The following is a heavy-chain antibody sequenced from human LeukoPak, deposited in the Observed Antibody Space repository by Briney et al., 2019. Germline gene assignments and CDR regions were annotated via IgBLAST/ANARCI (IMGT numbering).Heavy chain of an antibody. D-gene: IGHD3-10*02. Sequence: GGSLRLSCEASGFPFSSYAMTWVRQAPGKGLDWVSSIVSDGKTHYSGSVKGRFGISRHNFGGMVFLQLNSLRVEDTAPYYWARDLHNYVAMDVWGQGTTVSVSS. V-gene: IGHV3-23*01. CDR3: ARDLHNYVAMDV. CDR2: IVSDGKT. CDR1: GFPFSSYA. J-gene: IGHJ6*02.